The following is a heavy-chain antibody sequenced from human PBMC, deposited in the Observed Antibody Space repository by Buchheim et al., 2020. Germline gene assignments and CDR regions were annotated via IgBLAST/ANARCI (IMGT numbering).Heavy chain of an antibody. J-gene: IGHJ6*02. CDR3: ARGGYCSGGSCYTDYYYGMDV. D-gene: IGHD2-15*01. CDR1: GFTFSSYW. V-gene: IGHV3-74*01. Sequence: EVQLVESGGGLVQPGGSLRLSCAASGFTFSSYWMHWVRQAPGKGLVWVSRINSDGSSTSYADSVKGRFTISRANAKNTLYLQMNSLRAEDTAVYYCARGGYCSGGSCYTDYYYGMDVWGQGTT. CDR2: INSDGSST.